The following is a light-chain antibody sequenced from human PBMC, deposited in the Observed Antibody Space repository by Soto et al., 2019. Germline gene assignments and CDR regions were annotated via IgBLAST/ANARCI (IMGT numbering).Light chain of an antibody. CDR3: QQYNNYCT. CDR2: DAS. J-gene: IGKJ2*01. Sequence: DIPMTQSPSTLSASVGDRVTITCRASQSISNWLTWYQQKPGKAPKLLIFDASTLESGVPSRFSGSGSGTEFTLTISGLQPDYFATYYCQQYNNYCTFGQGTKLEIQ. V-gene: IGKV1-5*01. CDR1: QSISNW.